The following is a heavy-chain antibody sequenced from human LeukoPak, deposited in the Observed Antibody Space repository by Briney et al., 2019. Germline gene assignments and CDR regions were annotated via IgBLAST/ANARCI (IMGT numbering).Heavy chain of an antibody. CDR2: IYTSGST. D-gene: IGHD2-2*01. CDR1: GGSISSYY. Sequence: SETLSLTCTVSGGSISSYYWSWIRQPAGKGLEWIGRIYTSGSTNYNPSLKSRVTMSVDTSKNQFSLKLSSVTAADTAVYYCAIDRPGYCSSTSCYAILYWGQGTLVTVSS. V-gene: IGHV4-4*07. CDR3: AIDRPGYCSSTSCYAILY. J-gene: IGHJ4*02.